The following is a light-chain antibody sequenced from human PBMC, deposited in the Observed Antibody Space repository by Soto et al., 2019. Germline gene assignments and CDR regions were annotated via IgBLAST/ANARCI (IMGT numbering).Light chain of an antibody. J-gene: IGKJ2*01. V-gene: IGKV3-20*01. CDR1: QSVSSSY. Sequence: EIVLTQSPGTLSLSPGERATLSCRASQSVSSSYLAWYQQKPGQAPRLLIYGASSRATGIPDRFSGSGSGTDFTLTINRLEPEDFAVYFCQQYGSSSVTFGKGTKLEIK. CDR2: GAS. CDR3: QQYGSSSVT.